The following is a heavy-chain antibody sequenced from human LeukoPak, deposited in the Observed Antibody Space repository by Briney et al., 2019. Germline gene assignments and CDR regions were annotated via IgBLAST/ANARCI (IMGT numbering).Heavy chain of an antibody. J-gene: IGHJ5*02. CDR1: GFTFSSYS. CDR3: ARDSRDIVVVVAATPGYRFDP. CDR2: ISSSSSTI. V-gene: IGHV3-48*04. D-gene: IGHD2-15*01. Sequence: PGGSLRLSCAASGFTFSSYSMNWVRQAPGKGLEWVSYISSSSSTIYYADSVKGRFTISRDNAKNSLYLQMNSLRAEDTAVYYCARDSRDIVVVVAATPGYRFDPWGQGALVTVSS.